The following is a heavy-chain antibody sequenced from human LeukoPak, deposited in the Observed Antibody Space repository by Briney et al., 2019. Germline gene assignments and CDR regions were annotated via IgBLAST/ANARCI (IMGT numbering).Heavy chain of an antibody. V-gene: IGHV3-9*01. D-gene: IGHD6-6*01. CDR2: ISWNSGNV. CDR1: GFTFKNYA. Sequence: GGSLRLSCAASGFTFKNYAMHWVRQAPGKGLEWVSSISWNSGNVDYSDSVKGRFTLSRDNAKNSLFLQMNSLRDEDTAFYYCAKSGTYSSSSGYIDSWGHGTPVTLSS. CDR3: AKSGTYSSSSGYIDS. J-gene: IGHJ4*01.